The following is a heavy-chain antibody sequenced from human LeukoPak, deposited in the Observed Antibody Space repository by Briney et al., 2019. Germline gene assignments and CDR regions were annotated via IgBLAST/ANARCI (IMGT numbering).Heavy chain of an antibody. V-gene: IGHV3-23*01. J-gene: IGHJ1*01. CDR2: ISGSGGST. D-gene: IGHD3-22*01. CDR1: GFTFSSYA. Sequence: GGSLRLSCAASGFTFSSYAMSWVRQAPGKGLEWVSAISGSGGSTYYTDSVKGRFTISRDNSKNTLYLQMNSLRAEDTAVYYCAKDSMIVVVAFQHWGQGTLVTVSS. CDR3: AKDSMIVVVAFQH.